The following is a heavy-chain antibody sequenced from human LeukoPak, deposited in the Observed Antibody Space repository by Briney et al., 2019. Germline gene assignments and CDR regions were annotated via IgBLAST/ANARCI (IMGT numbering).Heavy chain of an antibody. J-gene: IGHJ4*02. V-gene: IGHV3-7*03. CDR2: IKQDGSEK. Sequence: PGGSLRLSCAASGFTFSSYWMSWVRQAPGKGLEWVANIKQDGSEKYYVDSVKGRFTISSDNSKNTLYLQMNSLRAEDTAVYYCAKAIVVLISGQFWDYWGQGTLVTVSS. CDR3: AKAIVVLISGQFWDY. CDR1: GFTFSSYW. D-gene: IGHD3-22*01.